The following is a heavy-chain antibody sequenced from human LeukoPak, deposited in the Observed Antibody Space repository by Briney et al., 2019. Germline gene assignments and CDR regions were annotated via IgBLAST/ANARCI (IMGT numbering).Heavy chain of an antibody. V-gene: IGHV4-39*01. CDR3: ARSYSSSWYF. CDR1: GGSISGTSYY. D-gene: IGHD6-13*01. Sequence: PSETLSLTCTVSGGSISGTSYYWGWIRQPPGKGLEWIGSIYYSGSTYYNPSPKSRVTISVDTSKNQFSLKLSSVTAADTAVYYCARSYSSSWYFWGQGTLVTVSS. CDR2: IYYSGST. J-gene: IGHJ4*02.